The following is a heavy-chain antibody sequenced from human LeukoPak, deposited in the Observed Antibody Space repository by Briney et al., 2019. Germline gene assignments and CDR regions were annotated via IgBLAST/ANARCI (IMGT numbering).Heavy chain of an antibody. Sequence: PGGSLRLSCAASEFSFSNYSMNWVRQAPGKGLEWVSSISSSSAYIYYADSVKGRFTISRDNAKNSLYLQMNSLRAEDTAVYYCARVGNDLQFGDYYYGMDVWGQGTTVTVSS. J-gene: IGHJ6*02. CDR3: ARVGNDLQFGDYYYGMDV. CDR1: EFSFSNYS. D-gene: IGHD1-1*01. V-gene: IGHV3-21*06. CDR2: ISSSSAYI.